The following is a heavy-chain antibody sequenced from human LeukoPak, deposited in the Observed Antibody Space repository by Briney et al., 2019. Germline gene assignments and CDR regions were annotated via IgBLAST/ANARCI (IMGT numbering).Heavy chain of an antibody. Sequence: PSETLSLTCAVYGGSFSGYYWSWIRQPPGKGLEWIGEINHSGSTNYNPSLKSRVTISVDTSKNQFSLKLSSVTAADTAVYYCASTRCDYGDYRLLGYWGQGTLVTVSS. D-gene: IGHD4-17*01. CDR2: INHSGST. CDR3: ASTRCDYGDYRLLGY. V-gene: IGHV4-34*01. CDR1: GGSFSGYY. J-gene: IGHJ4*02.